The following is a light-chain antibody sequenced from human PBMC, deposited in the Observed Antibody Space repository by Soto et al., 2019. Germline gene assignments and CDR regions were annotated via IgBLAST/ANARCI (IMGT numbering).Light chain of an antibody. Sequence: DIQMTQSPSTLPASGGDRVTITCRASQTISNWLAWYQQEPGKVPKLLIYKASSLESGVPSRFSGSGSGTEFTLTISSLQPADFATYYCQQYNFYWTFGQGTKVEIK. CDR2: KAS. J-gene: IGKJ1*01. CDR1: QTISNW. CDR3: QQYNFYWT. V-gene: IGKV1-5*03.